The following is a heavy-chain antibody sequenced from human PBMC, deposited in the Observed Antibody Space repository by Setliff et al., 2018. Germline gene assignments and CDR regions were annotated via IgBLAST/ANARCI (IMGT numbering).Heavy chain of an antibody. Sequence: PGGSLRLSCAASGFTFSSYGMHWVRQAPGKGLEWVAFIRYDGSNKYYADPVKGRFTISRDNSKNTLYLQMNSLRAEDTAVYYCASAPIWFGELYYFDYWGQGTLVTVSS. V-gene: IGHV3-30*02. J-gene: IGHJ4*02. CDR1: GFTFSSYG. CDR2: IRYDGSNK. D-gene: IGHD3-10*01. CDR3: ASAPIWFGELYYFDY.